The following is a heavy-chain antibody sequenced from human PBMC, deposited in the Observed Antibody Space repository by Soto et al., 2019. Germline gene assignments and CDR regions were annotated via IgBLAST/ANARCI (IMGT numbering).Heavy chain of an antibody. J-gene: IGHJ6*02. Sequence: GGSLGLSCAASGFTFGRYGMHWVRQAPGKGLEWVAVISYDGSNKYYADSVKGRFTISRDNSKNTLYLQMNSLRAEDTAVYYCANGITGTTIYYYGMDVWGRGTTVTVSS. V-gene: IGHV3-30*18. CDR2: ISYDGSNK. CDR3: ANGITGTTIYYYGMDV. CDR1: GFTFGRYG. D-gene: IGHD1-20*01.